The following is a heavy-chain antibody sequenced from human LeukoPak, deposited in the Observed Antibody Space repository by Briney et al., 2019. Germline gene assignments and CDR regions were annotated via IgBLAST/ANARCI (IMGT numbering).Heavy chain of an antibody. Sequence: SETLSLTCPVSGDSIGSGTFCWSWIRQPPGKGLEWIGYIYYSGSTNYNPSLKSRVTISVDTSKNQFSLKLSSVTAADTAVYYCARQNKWMVKGFYYYGMDVWGQGTTVTVSS. CDR2: IYYSGST. V-gene: IGHV4-61*01. CDR1: GDSIGSGTFC. D-gene: IGHD6-19*01. J-gene: IGHJ6*02. CDR3: ARQNKWMVKGFYYYGMDV.